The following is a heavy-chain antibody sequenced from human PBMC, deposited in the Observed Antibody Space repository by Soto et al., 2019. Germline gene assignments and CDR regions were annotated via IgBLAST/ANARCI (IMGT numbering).Heavy chain of an antibody. CDR1: GGTFSSYV. CDR2: IIPVSGTA. CDR3: ATVDRSVALVGWFDP. J-gene: IGHJ5*02. Sequence: QVHLEQSGAEVKKPGSSVKVSCKFSGGTFSSYVIIWVRQAPGQGLEWMGGIIPVSGTANYAQKFHGRVTISADAATTTAYMALSSVRFDDTAVYYCATVDRSVALVGWFDPWGQGTLVTVS. V-gene: IGHV1-69*01. D-gene: IGHD2-8*02.